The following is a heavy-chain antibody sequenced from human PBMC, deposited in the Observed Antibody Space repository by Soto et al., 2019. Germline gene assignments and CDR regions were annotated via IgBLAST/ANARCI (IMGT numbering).Heavy chain of an antibody. Sequence: SVKVSCKASGGTFSSYAISWVRQAPGQGLEWMGGIIPIFGTANYAQKFQGRVTITADESTSTAYMELSSLRSEDTAVYYCARGIAARRGEGGYYYYGMDVWGQGTTVTVSS. CDR1: GGTFSSYA. CDR3: ARGIAARRGEGGYYYYGMDV. D-gene: IGHD6-6*01. CDR2: IIPIFGTA. J-gene: IGHJ6*02. V-gene: IGHV1-69*13.